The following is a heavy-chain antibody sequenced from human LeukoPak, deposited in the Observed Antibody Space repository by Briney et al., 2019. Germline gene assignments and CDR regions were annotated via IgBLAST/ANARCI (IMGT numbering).Heavy chain of an antibody. Sequence: PSETLSLTCTVSGGSIISDDYYWGWIRPPPGQGLEWVGYIYYSGTTNFNPSLESRVTMSVDTSKNQFSLKLSSVTAADTAVYYCARMWDYYSSGPFDSWSQGTLVTVPS. CDR2: IYYSGTT. D-gene: IGHD3-10*01. CDR1: GGSIISDDYY. J-gene: IGHJ4*02. V-gene: IGHV4-30-4*01. CDR3: ARMWDYYSSGPFDS.